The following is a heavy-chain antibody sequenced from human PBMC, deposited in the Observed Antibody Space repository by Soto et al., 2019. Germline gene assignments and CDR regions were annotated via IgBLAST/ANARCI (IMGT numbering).Heavy chain of an antibody. Sequence: QVRLVQSGAEVKKPGSSVKVSCKASGGTFTSYGISWVRQAPGQGLEWMGETIPVFGSGNYAQKFQGRVTITVDGSSTTSYMELSSLRSEDTAVYYCAGDLAPAAIAGDAFDLWGQGTMVTVSS. CDR2: TIPVFGSG. CDR1: GGTFTSYG. D-gene: IGHD2-2*02. V-gene: IGHV1-69*01. CDR3: AGDLAPAAIAGDAFDL. J-gene: IGHJ3*01.